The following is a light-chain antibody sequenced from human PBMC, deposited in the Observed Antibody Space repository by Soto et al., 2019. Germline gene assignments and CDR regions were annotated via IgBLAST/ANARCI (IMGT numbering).Light chain of an antibody. Sequence: VSPGERVTLSCRASQSVTINLAWYQHTPGQSPRLLISGASSGATGLPSRFSGSGSGTDFTLTINSLQSEDAAVYYCQQYHHWPVTFGGGTKVDIK. CDR2: GAS. CDR1: QSVTIN. CDR3: QQYHHWPVT. V-gene: IGKV3-15*01. J-gene: IGKJ4*01.